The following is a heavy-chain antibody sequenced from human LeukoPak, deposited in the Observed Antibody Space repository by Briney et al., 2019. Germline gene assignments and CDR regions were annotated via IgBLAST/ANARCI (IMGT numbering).Heavy chain of an antibody. CDR2: IYYSGST. V-gene: IGHV4-59*01. D-gene: IGHD3-22*01. CDR1: GGSISSDY. Sequence: SETLSLTCTVSGGSISSDYWSWIRQPPGKGLEWIGYIYYSGSTNYNPSLKSRVTVSVDTSKNQFSLKLSSVTAADTAIYYCARGWGSDESSDYSENIFDYWGQGTLVTVSS. CDR3: ARGWGSDESSDYSENIFDY. J-gene: IGHJ4*02.